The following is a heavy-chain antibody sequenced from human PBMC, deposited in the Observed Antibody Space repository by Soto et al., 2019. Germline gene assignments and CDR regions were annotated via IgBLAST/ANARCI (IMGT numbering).Heavy chain of an antibody. J-gene: IGHJ3*02. CDR2: IYYSGST. D-gene: IGHD2-2*01. CDR1: GGSISSGGYY. V-gene: IGHV4-31*03. CDR3: ARILLCSSTGCYRAFDI. Sequence: TSETLSLTCTVSGGSISSGGYYWSWIRQHPGKGLEWIGYIYYSGSTYYNPSLKSRVTISVDTSKNQFSLKLSSVTAEDTAVYYCARILLCSSTGCYRAFDIWGQGTMVTVSS.